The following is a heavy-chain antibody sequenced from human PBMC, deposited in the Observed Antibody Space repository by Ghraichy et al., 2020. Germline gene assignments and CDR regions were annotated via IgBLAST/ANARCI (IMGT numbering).Heavy chain of an antibody. CDR2: IWYDGSNK. J-gene: IGHJ4*02. D-gene: IGHD6-19*01. CDR1: GFTFSSYG. CDR3: ARDRSGGYSSGWPLYYFDY. V-gene: IGHV3-33*01. Sequence: LTCAASGFTFSSYGMHWVRQAPGKGLEWVAVIWYDGSNKYYADSVKGRFTISRDNSKNTLYLQMNSLRAEDTAVYYCARDRSGGYSSGWPLYYFDYWGQGTLVTVSS.